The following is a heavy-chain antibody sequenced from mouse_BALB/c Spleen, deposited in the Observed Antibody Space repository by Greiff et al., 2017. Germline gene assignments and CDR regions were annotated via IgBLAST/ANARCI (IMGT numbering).Heavy chain of an antibody. CDR3: AKESHYYDYDGLDY. J-gene: IGHJ2*01. Sequence: EVNVVESGGGLVQPGGSRKLSCAASGFTFSSFGMHWVRQAPEKGLEWVAYISSGSSTIYYADTVKGRFTISRDNPKNTLFLQMTSLRSEDTAMYYCAKESHYYDYDGLDYWGQGTTLTVSS. CDR1: GFTFSSFG. V-gene: IGHV5-17*02. D-gene: IGHD2-4*01. CDR2: ISSGSSTI.